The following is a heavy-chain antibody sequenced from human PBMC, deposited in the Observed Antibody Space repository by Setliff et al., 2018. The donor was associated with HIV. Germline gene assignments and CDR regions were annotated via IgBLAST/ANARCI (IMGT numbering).Heavy chain of an antibody. J-gene: IGHJ4*02. Sequence: SETLSLTCLVSGGSISSYYWSWIRQSAGKGLEWIGNIYSGRGTYYNPSLKSRVTMSVDTSKNQFSLKLNTVTAADTAIYYCVLLEVPFIEGIAPPLWGQGSLVTVS. V-gene: IGHV4-4*07. CDR2: IYSGRGT. CDR3: VLLEVPFIEGIAPPL. CDR1: GGSISSYY. D-gene: IGHD2-15*01.